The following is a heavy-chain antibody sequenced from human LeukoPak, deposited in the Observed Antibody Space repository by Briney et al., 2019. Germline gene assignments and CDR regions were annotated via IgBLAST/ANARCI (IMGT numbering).Heavy chain of an antibody. J-gene: IGHJ4*02. CDR1: GGSISSSY. V-gene: IGHV4-59*01. CDR3: AGYGSESYYKAFDF. CDR2: VYHTGSS. D-gene: IGHD3-10*01. Sequence: PSETLSLTCTVSGGSISSSYWSWIRQPPGKGLEWIGYVYHTGSSYYNPSLKSRATTSIDMSKNQFSLQLTSMTAADTAVYYCAGYGSESYYKAFDFWGQGILVTVSS.